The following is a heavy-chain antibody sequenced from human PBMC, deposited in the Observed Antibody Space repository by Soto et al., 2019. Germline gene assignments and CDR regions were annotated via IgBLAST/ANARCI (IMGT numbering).Heavy chain of an antibody. CDR1: GFTFSMYS. CDR3: ARDHLILPAHDFFYGSDV. V-gene: IGHV3-7*03. Sequence: PGGSLRLSCEVSGFTFSMYSMSWVRDSPGKGLEWVAKIPQDGVDGHYADSVKGRFTISRDNGKNSLYLQLNNLRAEDTAVYYCARDHLILPAHDFFYGSDVWGRGATVTVSS. D-gene: IGHD2-21*02. CDR2: IPQDGVDG. J-gene: IGHJ6*02.